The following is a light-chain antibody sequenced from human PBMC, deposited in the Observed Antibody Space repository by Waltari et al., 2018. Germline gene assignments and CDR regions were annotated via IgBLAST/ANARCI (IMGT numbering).Light chain of an antibody. CDR2: AAS. V-gene: IGKV1-6*01. Sequence: AVQLTQSPSSLSASVGDRVTITCRASQDSRNDLVWYLQKPGKAPKLLIYAASTLHSGVPSRFSGSGSGTDFTLTINRLQAEDFATYYCQQSSTNPYTFGRGTRLEIK. CDR1: QDSRND. CDR3: QQSSTNPYT. J-gene: IGKJ2*01.